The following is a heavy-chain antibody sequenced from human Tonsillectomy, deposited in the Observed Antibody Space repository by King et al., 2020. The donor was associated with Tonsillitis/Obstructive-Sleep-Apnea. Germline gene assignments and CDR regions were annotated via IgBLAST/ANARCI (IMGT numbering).Heavy chain of an antibody. D-gene: IGHD6-6*01. CDR1: GFTFTNAW. CDR3: TTDRIKALVLGYYYCMDV. Sequence: EVQLVESGGGLVKPGGSLRLSCAGSGFTFTNAWMSWVRQAPGKGLEWLGRIKSIADGGTTDYAAPVKGRFTISRDDSKNTLYLQVNSLNTEDTAVYYCTTDRIKALVLGYYYCMDVWGKGTTVTVSS. J-gene: IGHJ6*03. CDR2: IKSIADGGTT. V-gene: IGHV3-15*01.